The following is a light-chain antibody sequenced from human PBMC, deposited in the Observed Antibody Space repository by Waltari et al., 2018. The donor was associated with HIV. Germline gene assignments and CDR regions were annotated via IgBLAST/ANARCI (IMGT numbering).Light chain of an antibody. CDR2: GKN. Sequence: SSELTQDPVLSVAFGQTVRIPCQRDSLRTYYPSRYQQKPGQAPKVVIYGKNSRPSGSPDRFAASSCGNATSLTISGAQAEDEAHYNCNSRDNSDYVVCFGRGTSLTV. CDR1: SLRTYY. CDR3: NSRDNSDYVVC. V-gene: IGLV3-19*01. J-gene: IGLJ2*01.